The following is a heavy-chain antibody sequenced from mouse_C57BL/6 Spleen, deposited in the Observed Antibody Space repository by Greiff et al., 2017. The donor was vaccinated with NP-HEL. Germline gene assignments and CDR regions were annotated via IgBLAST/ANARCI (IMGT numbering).Heavy chain of an antibody. Sequence: DVKLVESGPELVKPGASVKIPCKASGYTFTDYNMDWVKQSHGKSLEWIGDINPNNGGTIYNQKFKGKATLTVDKSSSTAYMELRSLTSEDTAVYYCASANWDPWYFDVWGTGTTVTVSS. J-gene: IGHJ1*03. CDR1: GYTFTDYN. CDR2: INPNNGGT. D-gene: IGHD4-1*01. V-gene: IGHV1-18*01. CDR3: ASANWDPWYFDV.